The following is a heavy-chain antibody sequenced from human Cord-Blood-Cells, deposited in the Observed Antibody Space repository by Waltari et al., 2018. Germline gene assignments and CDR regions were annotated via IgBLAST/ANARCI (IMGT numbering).Heavy chain of an antibody. CDR1: GGTFSSYA. V-gene: IGHV1-69*09. D-gene: IGHD2-2*02. J-gene: IGHJ4*02. CDR2: IIPILGIA. CDR3: ARDGVKGIVVVPAAIDY. Sequence: QVQLVQSGAEVKKPGSSVKVSCKASGGTFSSYAISWVRQAPGPGLEWMGRIIPILGIANYAQKFQGRVTITADKSTSTAYMELSSLRSEDTAVYYCARDGVKGIVVVPAAIDYWGQGTLVTVSS.